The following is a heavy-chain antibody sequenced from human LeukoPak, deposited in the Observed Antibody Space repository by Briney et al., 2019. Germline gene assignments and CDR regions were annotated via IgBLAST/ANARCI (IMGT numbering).Heavy chain of an antibody. Sequence: PGGSLRLSCAASGFTFSNYAMPWVRQAPGKGLEWVAVISYDGSNKYYADSVKGRFTISRDNSKNTLYLQMNSLRAENTAVYYCARDPRRVVVVAATSNWFDPWGQGTLVTVSS. CDR2: ISYDGSNK. V-gene: IGHV3-30*04. CDR3: ARDPRRVVVVAATSNWFDP. CDR1: GFTFSNYA. J-gene: IGHJ5*02. D-gene: IGHD2-15*01.